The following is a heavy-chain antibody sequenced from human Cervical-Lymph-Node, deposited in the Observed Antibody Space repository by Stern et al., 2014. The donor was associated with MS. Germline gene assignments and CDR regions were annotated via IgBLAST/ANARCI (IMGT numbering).Heavy chain of an antibody. CDR2: ISPSNGDT. CDR3: ARDDYGTYYGLDV. V-gene: IGHV1-18*01. D-gene: IGHD4-17*01. CDR1: GYIFTTYG. J-gene: IGHJ6*02. Sequence: QVQLVQSGAEVKKPGASVKVSCKASGYIFTTYGMSWVRQAPGQGLEWMGWISPSNGDTNYAQKLQGRVTMTTDTSTSTAYMELRSLRSDDTAVYYCARDDYGTYYGLDVWGLGTPVTVSS.